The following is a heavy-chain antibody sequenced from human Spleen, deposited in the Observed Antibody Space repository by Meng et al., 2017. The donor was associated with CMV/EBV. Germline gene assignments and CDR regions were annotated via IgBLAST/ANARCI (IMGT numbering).Heavy chain of an antibody. CDR2: IYHSGST. D-gene: IGHD2-2*01. Sequence: SISSSNWGSWVRQPPGKGLEWIGEIYHSGSTNYNPSLKSRVTISVDKSKNQFSLKLSSVTAADTAVYYCARTAVQGEPAAIMYYFDYWGQGTLVTVSS. CDR1: SISSSNW. J-gene: IGHJ4*02. V-gene: IGHV4-4*02. CDR3: ARTAVQGEPAAIMYYFDY.